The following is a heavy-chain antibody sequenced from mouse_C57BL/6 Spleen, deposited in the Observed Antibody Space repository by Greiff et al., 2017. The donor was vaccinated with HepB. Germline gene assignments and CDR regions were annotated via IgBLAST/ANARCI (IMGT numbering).Heavy chain of an antibody. J-gene: IGHJ2*01. CDR3: ARGGSSGQGGDYFDY. CDR2: ISSGSSTI. V-gene: IGHV5-17*01. D-gene: IGHD3-2*02. Sequence: EVHLVESGGGLVKPGGSLKLSCAASGFTFSDYGMHWVRQAPEKGLEWVAYISSGSSTIYYADTVKGRFTISRDNAKNTLFLQMTSLRSEDTAMYYCARGGSSGQGGDYFDYWGQGTTLTVSS. CDR1: GFTFSDYG.